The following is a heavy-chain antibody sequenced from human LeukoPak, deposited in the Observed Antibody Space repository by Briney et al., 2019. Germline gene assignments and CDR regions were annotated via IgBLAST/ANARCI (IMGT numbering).Heavy chain of an antibody. J-gene: IGHJ5*02. V-gene: IGHV4-59*01. Sequence: PSETLSLTCTVSGGSISSYYWSWIRQPPGKGLEWIGYIYYSGSTNYNPSLKSRVTISVDTSKNQFSLKLSSVTAADTAVYYCARYMDNLEKPNWFDPWGQGTLVTVSS. D-gene: IGHD1-14*01. CDR1: GGSISSYY. CDR2: IYYSGST. CDR3: ARYMDNLEKPNWFDP.